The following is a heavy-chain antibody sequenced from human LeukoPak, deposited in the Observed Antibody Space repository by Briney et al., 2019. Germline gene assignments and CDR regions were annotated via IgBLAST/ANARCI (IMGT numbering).Heavy chain of an antibody. V-gene: IGHV3-23*01. CDR3: ARAARPFYDSSDYYSS. Sequence: QAGGSLRLSCVASGFTFTNYGMSWVRQAPGRGLEWVSAISGSGGSTFYADSVKGRFTISRDKSKNTLYLQMNSLRAEDTALYYCARAARPFYDSSDYYSSWGQGTLVTVSS. J-gene: IGHJ5*02. CDR2: ISGSGGST. CDR1: GFTFTNYG. D-gene: IGHD3-22*01.